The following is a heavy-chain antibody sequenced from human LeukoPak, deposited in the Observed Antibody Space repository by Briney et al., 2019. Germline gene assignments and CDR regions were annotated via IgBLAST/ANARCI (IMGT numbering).Heavy chain of an antibody. CDR2: INHSGST. V-gene: IGHV4-34*01. J-gene: IGHJ6*02. Sequence: SETLSLTCAVYGGSFSGYYWSWIRQPPGKGLEWIGEINHSGSTNYNPSLKSRVTISVDTSKNQFSLKLSSVTAADTAVYYCARGYGSGSYYAYYYYGMDVWGQGTTATVSS. D-gene: IGHD3-10*01. CDR3: ARGYGSGSYYAYYYYGMDV. CDR1: GGSFSGYY.